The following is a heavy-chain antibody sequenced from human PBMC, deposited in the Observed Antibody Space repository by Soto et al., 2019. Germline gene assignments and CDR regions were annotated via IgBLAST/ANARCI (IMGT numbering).Heavy chain of an antibody. CDR1: GGTXSSLG. CDR2: IIPISETT. D-gene: IGHD3-22*01. Sequence: SXKVSFPASGGTXSSLGIDLVRLAPGQGLEWIGGIIPISETTNYAQIFQDRVTIVAYMSTATAYMELSRMKFEDTAIYYCERALLSHSYDSGGYDSYSHGLDVWGQGTPLTVS. CDR3: ERALLSHSYDSGGYDSYSHGLDV. J-gene: IGHJ6*02. V-gene: IGHV1-69*06.